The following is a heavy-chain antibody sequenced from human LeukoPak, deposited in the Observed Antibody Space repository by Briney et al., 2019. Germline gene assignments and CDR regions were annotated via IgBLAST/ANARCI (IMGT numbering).Heavy chain of an antibody. CDR3: ARGAGGVVIDPYSY. CDR2: ISSSGSTI. Sequence: GGSLRLSCAASGFTFSSYEMNWVRQAPGKGLEWVSYISSSGSTIYYADSVKGRFTISRDNAKNSLYLQMNSLRAEDTAVYYCARGAGGVVIDPYSYWGQGTLVTVSS. V-gene: IGHV3-48*03. D-gene: IGHD3-3*01. J-gene: IGHJ4*02. CDR1: GFTFSSYE.